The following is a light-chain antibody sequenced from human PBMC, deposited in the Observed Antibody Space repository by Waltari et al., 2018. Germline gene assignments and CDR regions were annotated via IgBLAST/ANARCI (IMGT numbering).Light chain of an antibody. CDR3: QQYYRSRT. Sequence: DIVMTQSPESLAVSLGERATIDCKSSQSVFYRSDNKNYLAWYQHKPGQPHKLLFYWASTRESGVPDLFSASGSGTDFTLTINNLQAEDVAVYYCQQYYRSRTFGQGTKVEIK. V-gene: IGKV4-1*01. CDR2: WAS. CDR1: QSVFYRSDNKNY. J-gene: IGKJ1*01.